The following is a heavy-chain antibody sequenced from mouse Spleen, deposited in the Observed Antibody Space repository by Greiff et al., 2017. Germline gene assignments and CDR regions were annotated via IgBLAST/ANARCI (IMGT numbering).Heavy chain of an antibody. CDR1: GFTFSDAW. CDR3: TRVGRYYAMDY. CDR2: IRNKANNHAT. D-gene: IGHD4-1*01. V-gene: IGHV6-6*01. Sequence: EVMLVESGGGLVQPGGSMKLSCAASGFTFSDAWMDWVRQSPEKGLEWVAEIRNKANNHATYYAESVKGRFTISRDDSKSSVYLQMNSLRAEDTGIYYCTRVGRYYAMDYWGQGTSVTVSS. J-gene: IGHJ4*01.